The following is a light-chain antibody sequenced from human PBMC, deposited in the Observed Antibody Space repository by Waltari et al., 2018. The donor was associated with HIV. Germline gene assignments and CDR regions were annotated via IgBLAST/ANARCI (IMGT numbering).Light chain of an antibody. J-gene: IGKJ5*01. V-gene: IGKV3-15*01. CDR3: HQYNNWPIT. CDR1: QSVSTL. Sequence: EVVLMQAPVTLFVSAGERATLSCRGSQSVSTLLAWYQQKPGQPPRLLIYGASTRAADIPARFSGSGSGTEFTLAISSLQSEDSAVYYCHQYNNWPITFGQGTRLEIE. CDR2: GAS.